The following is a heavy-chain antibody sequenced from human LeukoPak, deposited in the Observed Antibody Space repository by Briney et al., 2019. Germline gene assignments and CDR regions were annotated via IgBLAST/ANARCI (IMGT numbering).Heavy chain of an antibody. Sequence: ASVKVSCKASGGTFRSYAITWVRQAPGKGLEWMGGIIPMINTPKYAQKFQGRVTITADESTSTAYMELSSLRSEDTAVYYCARDVDTAMAPFDYWGQGTLVTVSS. CDR3: ARDVDTAMAPFDY. D-gene: IGHD5-18*01. J-gene: IGHJ4*02. CDR2: IIPMINTP. CDR1: GGTFRSYA. V-gene: IGHV1-69*13.